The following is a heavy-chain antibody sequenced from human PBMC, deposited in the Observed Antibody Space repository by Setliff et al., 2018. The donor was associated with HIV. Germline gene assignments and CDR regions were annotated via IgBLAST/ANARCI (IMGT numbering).Heavy chain of an antibody. V-gene: IGHV1-2*02. J-gene: IGHJ6*03. CDR3: ARNPDTSGYLYYYYYMDV. CDR1: GYTFTGYY. CDR2: INPNGGGT. Sequence: ASVKVSCKASGYTFTGYYMHWLRQAPGQGLEWMGWINPNGGGTNYAQKFQGRVTMTRDTSISTAYMELSRLRSDDAAVYYCARNPDTSGYLYYYYYMDVWGKGTKVTVSS. D-gene: IGHD3-22*01.